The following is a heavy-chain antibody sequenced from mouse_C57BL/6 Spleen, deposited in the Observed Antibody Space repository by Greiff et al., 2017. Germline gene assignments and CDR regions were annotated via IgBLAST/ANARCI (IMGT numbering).Heavy chain of an antibody. V-gene: IGHV5-6*02. CDR1: GFTFSSYG. Sequence: EVMLVESGGDLVKPGGSLKLSCAASGFTFSSYGMSWVRQTPDKRLEWVATISSGGSYTYYPDSVKGRFTISRDNAKNTLYLQMSSLNSEDTAMYYCARQGFYDGYFLDYWGQGTTLTVSS. CDR3: ARQGFYDGYFLDY. CDR2: ISSGGSYT. D-gene: IGHD2-3*01. J-gene: IGHJ2*01.